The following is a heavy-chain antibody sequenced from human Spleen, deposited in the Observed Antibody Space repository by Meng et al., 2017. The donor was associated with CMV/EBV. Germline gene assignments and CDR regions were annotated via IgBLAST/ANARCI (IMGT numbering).Heavy chain of an antibody. V-gene: IGHV5-51*01. CDR2: IYPGDSDT. J-gene: IGHJ4*02. Sequence: KVSCKGSGYSFTSYWIGWVRQMPGNGLEWMGIIYPGDSDTRYSPSFQGQVTISADKSISTAYLQRSSLKASDTALYYCARGGSNYYDSSGYSYGSVAVGYWGQGTLVTVSS. D-gene: IGHD3-22*01. CDR1: GYSFTSYW. CDR3: ARGGSNYYDSSGYSYGSVAVGY.